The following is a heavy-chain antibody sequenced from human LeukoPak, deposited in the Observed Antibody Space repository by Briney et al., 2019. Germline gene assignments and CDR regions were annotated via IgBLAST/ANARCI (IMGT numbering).Heavy chain of an antibody. V-gene: IGHV3-9*01. CDR1: GFTIDDYA. CDR2: ISWNSGSI. Sequence: GGSQRLSCAASGFTIDDYAMHWVRHAPGKGLEWVSGISWNSGSIGYADSVKGRFTISRDNAKNSLYLQMNSLRAEDTAVYYCARGRSSSPIYYYGMDVWGQGTTVTVSS. CDR3: ARGRSSSPIYYYGMDV. J-gene: IGHJ6*02. D-gene: IGHD6-13*01.